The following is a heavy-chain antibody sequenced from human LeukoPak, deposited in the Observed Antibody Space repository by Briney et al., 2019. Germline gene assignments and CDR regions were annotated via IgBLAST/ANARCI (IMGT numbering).Heavy chain of an antibody. D-gene: IGHD6-13*01. CDR2: IYYSGST. Sequence: SETLSLTCTVSGGSISTYYWSWIRQPPGKGLEWIGYIYYSGSTNYNPSLKSRVTISVDTSKNQFSLKLSSVTAADTAVYYCARAPSAKNSSPNFFDYWGQGTLVTVSS. CDR3: ARAPSAKNSSPNFFDY. V-gene: IGHV4-59*01. CDR1: GGSISTYY. J-gene: IGHJ4*02.